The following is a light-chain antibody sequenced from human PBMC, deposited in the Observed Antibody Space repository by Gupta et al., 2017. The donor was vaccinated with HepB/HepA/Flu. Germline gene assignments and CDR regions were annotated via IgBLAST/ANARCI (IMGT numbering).Light chain of an antibody. V-gene: IGKV3-15*01. J-gene: IGKJ4*01. CDR3: QQYLKWPLT. CDR2: GIS. Sequence: IVLTQSPATLSVSQGEGATLSCRATESVGSQLAWYQQKPGQAPRLVIYGISTRATGIPARFSGSGSGTEFSLTISSLQSEDFAHYYCQQYLKWPLTFGGGTKVEIK. CDR1: ESVGSQ.